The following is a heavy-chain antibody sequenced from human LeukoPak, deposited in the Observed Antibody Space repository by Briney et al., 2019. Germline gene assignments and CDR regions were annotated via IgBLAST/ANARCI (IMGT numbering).Heavy chain of an antibody. CDR1: GFTFSSYS. Sequence: GGSLRLSCAASGFTFSSYSMNWVRQAPGKGLEWVSSISSSSSYIYYADSVKGRFTISRDKAKNSLYLQMNSVRAEDTAVYYCARRRCSGGSCYSDYWGQGTLVTVSS. CDR2: ISSSSSYI. V-gene: IGHV3-21*01. D-gene: IGHD2-15*01. J-gene: IGHJ4*02. CDR3: ARRRCSGGSCYSDY.